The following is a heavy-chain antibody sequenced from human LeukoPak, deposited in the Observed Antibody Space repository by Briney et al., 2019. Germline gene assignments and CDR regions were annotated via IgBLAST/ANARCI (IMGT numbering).Heavy chain of an antibody. J-gene: IGHJ4*02. CDR2: ISGSGGST. D-gene: IGHD5-18*01. Sequence: GGSLRLPCAASGFTFSNYAMSWLRQAPGKGLEWVSVISGSGGSTYYADSVKGQFTIFRDNSKNTVYLQMNSLRADDTAVYYCAKGDTGMVRRYYFDYWGQGTLVTVSS. CDR3: AKGDTGMVRRYYFDY. CDR1: GFTFSNYA. V-gene: IGHV3-23*01.